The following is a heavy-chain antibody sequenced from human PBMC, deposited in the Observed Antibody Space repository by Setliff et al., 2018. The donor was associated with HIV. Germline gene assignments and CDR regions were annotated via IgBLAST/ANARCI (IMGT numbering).Heavy chain of an antibody. J-gene: IGHJ4*02. CDR1: GYAFTNSY. V-gene: IGHV1-46*01. CDR2: ISPRAGST. Sequence: ASVKVSCKTSGYAFTNSYLVWVRQAPGQGLEWMGMISPRAGSTNYAQNFQGRVSMTMDTSTSTAYMELSSLRSEDTAVFYCAKETTEYYGSASYARLDNWGQGTLVTVSS. CDR3: AKETTEYYGSASYARLDN. D-gene: IGHD3-10*01.